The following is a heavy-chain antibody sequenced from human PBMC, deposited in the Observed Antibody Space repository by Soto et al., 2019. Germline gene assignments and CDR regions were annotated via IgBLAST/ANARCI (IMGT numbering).Heavy chain of an antibody. J-gene: IGHJ4*02. V-gene: IGHV4-59*01. D-gene: IGHD3-22*01. Sequence: SETLSLTCTVSGGSISDYYCSWIRQPPGKGLEWIGYIYYGWSTNYNPSLKSRVTISVDTSKNQFSLKLISVTAADTAVYYCARDREYYESSGLYFDYWGQGTLVTRLL. CDR3: ARDREYYESSGLYFDY. CDR1: GGSISDYY. CDR2: IYYGWST.